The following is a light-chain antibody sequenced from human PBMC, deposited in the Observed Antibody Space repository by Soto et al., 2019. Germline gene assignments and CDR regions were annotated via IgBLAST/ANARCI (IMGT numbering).Light chain of an antibody. CDR3: SSYTSSSPLV. CDR2: NVS. Sequence: QSDLTQPASVSGSPGQSITISCTGTSSDVGGYNYVSWYQQHPGTAPKHMIYNVSNRPSGVSNRFSGSKSGNTASLTISGPQAEDEADYYCSSYTSSSPLVFGGGTKLTVL. V-gene: IGLV2-14*01. J-gene: IGLJ2*01. CDR1: SSDVGGYNY.